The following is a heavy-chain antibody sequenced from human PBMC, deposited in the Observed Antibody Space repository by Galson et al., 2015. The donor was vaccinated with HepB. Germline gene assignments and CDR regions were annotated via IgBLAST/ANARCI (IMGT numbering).Heavy chain of an antibody. D-gene: IGHD6-19*01. Sequence: SLRLSCAASGFTFSDYYMSWIRQAPGKGLEWVSYISSSSSYTNYADSVKGRFTISRDNAKNSLYLQMNSLRAEDTAVYYCARGGSIQVAGERAFDIWGQGTMVTVSS. J-gene: IGHJ3*02. CDR1: GFTFSDYY. CDR3: ARGGSIQVAGERAFDI. V-gene: IGHV3-11*06. CDR2: ISSSSSYT.